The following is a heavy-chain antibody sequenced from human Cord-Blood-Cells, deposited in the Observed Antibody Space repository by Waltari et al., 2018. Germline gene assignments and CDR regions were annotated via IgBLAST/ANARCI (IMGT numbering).Heavy chain of an antibody. CDR2: VDPEDGET. V-gene: IGHV1-24*01. J-gene: IGHJ3*02. Sequence: QVQLVQSGAEVKKPGASVKVACKVSGYTLTEFSMHWVRQAPGKGLEWMGGVDPEDGETIDAQKFQGRVTMTEDTSTDTAYMELSSRRSEDTAVYYCATAIWGRTGDAFDIWGQGTMVTVSS. D-gene: IGHD3-16*01. CDR3: ATAIWGRTGDAFDI. CDR1: GYTLTEFS.